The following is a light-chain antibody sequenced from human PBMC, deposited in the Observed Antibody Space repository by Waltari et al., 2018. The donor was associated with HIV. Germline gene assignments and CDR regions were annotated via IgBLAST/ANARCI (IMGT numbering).Light chain of an antibody. CDR3: CAYVGVVNSFVL. Sequence: QSPLPQPDSVSGSPGQSITISCPGPSRNLASCYQQRPGKAPKLIIYEVSKRPSGVSDRFSASKSGNTASLTISGLQAEDEADYHCCAYVGVVNSFVLFGGGTKLTVL. CDR1: SRNL. V-gene: IGLV2-23*02. J-gene: IGLJ2*01. CDR2: EVS.